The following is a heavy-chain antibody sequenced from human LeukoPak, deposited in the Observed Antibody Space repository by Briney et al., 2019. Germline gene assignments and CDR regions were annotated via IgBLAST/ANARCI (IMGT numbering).Heavy chain of an antibody. J-gene: IGHJ4*02. CDR1: GGSVSSGSYY. CDR3: ARDRGVTGSFDY. CDR2: IYYSGST. Sequence: PSETLSLTCTVSGGSVSSGSYYWSWIRQPPGKGLEWIGYIYYSGSTNYNPSLKSRVTISVDTSKNQFSLKLSSVTAADTAVYYCARDRGVTGSFDYWGQGTLVTVSS. D-gene: IGHD3-10*01. V-gene: IGHV4-61*01.